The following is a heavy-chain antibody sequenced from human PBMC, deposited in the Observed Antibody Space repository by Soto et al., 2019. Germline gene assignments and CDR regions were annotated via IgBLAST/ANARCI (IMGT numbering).Heavy chain of an antibody. CDR1: GFSISSGHY. D-gene: IGHD4-17*01. J-gene: IGHJ4*02. Sequence: SETLSLTCTVSGFSISSGHYWGWMRQTPGKGLEWIGSTHHSGRTYYSTSLKSRVTISVDTSKDQVSLRLRSVTAADTALYYCATHFYGAYVVDSWGQGTLVTVSS. CDR2: THHSGRT. V-gene: IGHV4-38-2*02. CDR3: ATHFYGAYVVDS.